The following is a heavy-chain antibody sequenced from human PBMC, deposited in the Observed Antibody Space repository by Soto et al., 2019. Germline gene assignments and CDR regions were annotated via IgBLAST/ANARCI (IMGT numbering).Heavy chain of an antibody. CDR2: ISWNSGSI. CDR3: AKARGYSYGPGAFDI. Sequence: GGSLRLSCAASGFTFDDYAMHWVRQAPGKGLEWVSGISWNSGSIGYADSVKGRFTISRDNAKNSLYLQMNSLRAEDTALYYCAKARGYSYGPGAFDIWGQGTMVTVSS. J-gene: IGHJ3*02. CDR1: GFTFDDYA. D-gene: IGHD5-18*01. V-gene: IGHV3-9*01.